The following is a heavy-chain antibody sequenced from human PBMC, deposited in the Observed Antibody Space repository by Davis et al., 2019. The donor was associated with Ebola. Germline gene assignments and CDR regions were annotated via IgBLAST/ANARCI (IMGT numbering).Heavy chain of an antibody. Sequence: GGSLRLSCAASGFALSSHAMSWVRQAPEKGLEWVSAISGHGDIPHYADSVKGRFTISRDNSKNTLYLQMNSLRAEDTALYYCARDQDTSPEWNWFDSWGQGTLVTVSS. CDR3: ARDQDTSPEWNWFDS. V-gene: IGHV3-23*01. J-gene: IGHJ5*01. D-gene: IGHD3-3*01. CDR1: GFALSSHA. CDR2: ISGHGDIP.